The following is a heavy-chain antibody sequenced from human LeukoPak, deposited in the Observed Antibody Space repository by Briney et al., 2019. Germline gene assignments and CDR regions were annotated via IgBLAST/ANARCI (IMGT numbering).Heavy chain of an antibody. Sequence: SLRLSCAASGVTFSSYAISWVRHAPGQGLEWIGGIILILGAANYTQPFQGRVTITADESTSTAYMELSSLRSEDTGVYYCARCGWEFTIFGVDRNWFDTWGQGTLVTVSS. J-gene: IGHJ5*02. CDR3: ARCGWEFTIFGVDRNWFDT. V-gene: IGHV1-69*13. D-gene: IGHD3-3*01. CDR2: IILILGAA. CDR1: GVTFSSYA.